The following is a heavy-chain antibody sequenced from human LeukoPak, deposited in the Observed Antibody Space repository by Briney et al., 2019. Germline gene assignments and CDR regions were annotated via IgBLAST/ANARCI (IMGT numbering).Heavy chain of an antibody. D-gene: IGHD3-10*01. CDR1: GGSFSGYY. J-gene: IGHJ4*02. CDR3: ARARRYGSGSYFPQYDY. CDR2: INHSGST. Sequence: SETLSLTCAVYGGSFSGYYWSWIRQPPGKGLEWIEEINHSGSTNYNPSLKSRVTISVDTSKNQFSLKLSSVTAADTAVYYCARARRYGSGSYFPQYDYWGQGTLVTVSS. V-gene: IGHV4-34*01.